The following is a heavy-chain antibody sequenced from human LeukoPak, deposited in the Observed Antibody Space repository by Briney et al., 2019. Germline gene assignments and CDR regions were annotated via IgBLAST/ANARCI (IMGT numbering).Heavy chain of an antibody. CDR3: ARELDAGSELLWFGELRY. Sequence: PARSLRLSCAASGFTFSSYAMHWVRQAPGKGLEWVAVISYDGSNKYYADSVKGRFTISRDNSKNTLYLQMNSLRAEDTAVYYCARELDAGSELLWFGELRYWGQGTLVTVSS. CDR2: ISYDGSNK. J-gene: IGHJ4*02. D-gene: IGHD3-10*01. V-gene: IGHV3-30*04. CDR1: GFTFSSYA.